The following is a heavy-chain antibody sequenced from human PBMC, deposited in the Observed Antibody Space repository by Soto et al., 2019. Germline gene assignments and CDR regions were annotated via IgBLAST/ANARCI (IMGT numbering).Heavy chain of an antibody. V-gene: IGHV3-64*01. CDR2: ISSNGGTT. Sequence: EVQLAESGGGMVQPGGPLRLSCLALGFTFGGYDLHWVRQAPGKGLEYVSSISSNGGTTYYGNSVKGRFTISRDNSKNTLYLQMGSLRAEDMAVYYCVRRVSGNYDYWGQGTLVTVSS. J-gene: IGHJ4*02. D-gene: IGHD1-7*01. CDR1: GFTFGGYD. CDR3: VRRVSGNYDY.